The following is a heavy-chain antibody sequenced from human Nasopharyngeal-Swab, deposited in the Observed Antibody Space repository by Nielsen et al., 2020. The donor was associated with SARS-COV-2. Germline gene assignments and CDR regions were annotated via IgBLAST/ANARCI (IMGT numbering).Heavy chain of an antibody. D-gene: IGHD3-10*01. Sequence: GESLKISCAASGFTFSSYAMSWVRQAPGKGLEWVSAISGSGGSTYYADSVKGRFTISRDNSKNTLYLQMNSLRAEDTAVYYCAKWTQGLGELLRYYYYGMDVWGQGTTVTVSS. CDR3: AKWTQGLGELLRYYYYGMDV. CDR2: ISGSGGST. J-gene: IGHJ6*02. V-gene: IGHV3-23*01. CDR1: GFTFSSYA.